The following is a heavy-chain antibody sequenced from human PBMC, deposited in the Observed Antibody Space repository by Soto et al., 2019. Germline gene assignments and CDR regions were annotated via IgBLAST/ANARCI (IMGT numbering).Heavy chain of an antibody. V-gene: IGHV4-39*01. CDR1: GPSITSSSYY. J-gene: IGHJ5*02. D-gene: IGHD3-9*01. CDR3: ARRGADYDILTGYCMRYAWFDP. Sequence: SETLSVTCTVSGPSITSSSYYWGWIRQPPGKGVEWIGSIYYSGSTSYNPSLKSRATISVDTSKTQFSLKLSSVTAADTAVYYCARRGADYDILTGYCMRYAWFDPWGQGTLIT. CDR2: IYYSGST.